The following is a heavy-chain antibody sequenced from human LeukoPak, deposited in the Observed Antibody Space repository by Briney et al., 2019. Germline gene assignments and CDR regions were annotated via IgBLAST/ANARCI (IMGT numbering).Heavy chain of an antibody. CDR1: GYTFTSYY. D-gene: IGHD6-19*01. CDR3: ARDRGVGSSGYGMDV. V-gene: IGHV1-46*01. J-gene: IGHJ6*02. CDR2: INPSGGST. Sequence: ASVKVSCKASGYTFTSYYMHWVRQAPGQGLEWMGIINPSGGSTSYAQKFQGRVTMTRDTSTSTVYIELSSLRSEDTAVYYCARDRGVGSSGYGMDVWGQGTTVTVPS.